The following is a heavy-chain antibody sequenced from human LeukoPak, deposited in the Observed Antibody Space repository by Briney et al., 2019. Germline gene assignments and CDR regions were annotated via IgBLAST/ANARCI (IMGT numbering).Heavy chain of an antibody. CDR3: ARRIQLWSYWHFDL. V-gene: IGHV4-4*09. CDR2: MFDRGSP. CDR1: GGSINGYS. Sequence: SETLSLTCSVSGGSINGYSWGWVGKPPGKWLVFIGYMFDRGSPNHHPSLQNRVTTSVDTSKNEFSLRLTSVTAADTAVYYCARRIQLWSYWHFDLWGRGTLVTVSS. D-gene: IGHD5-18*01. J-gene: IGHJ2*01.